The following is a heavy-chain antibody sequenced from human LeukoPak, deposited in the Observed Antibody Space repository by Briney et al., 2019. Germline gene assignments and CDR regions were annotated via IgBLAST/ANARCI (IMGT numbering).Heavy chain of an antibody. D-gene: IGHD1-26*01. V-gene: IGHV4-4*09. CDR2: IYTSGST. CDR3: AGHGGGSYSLFDY. J-gene: IGHJ4*02. Sequence: SETLSLTRTVSGGSISSHYWSWIRQPPGKGLEWLGYIYTSGSTNYNPSLKSRVTISVDTSKNQFSLKLSSVTAADTAVYYCAGHGGGSYSLFDYWGQGTLVTVSS. CDR1: GGSISSHY.